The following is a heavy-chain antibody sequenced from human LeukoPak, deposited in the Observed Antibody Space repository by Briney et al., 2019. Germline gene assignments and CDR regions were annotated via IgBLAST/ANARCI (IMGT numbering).Heavy chain of an antibody. Sequence: GGSLRLSCAASGFTFSSYAMHWVRQAPGKGLEWVAVISYDGSNKYYADSVKGRFTISRDNSKNTLYLQMNSLRAEDTAVYYCARDWVLRYFDWLVGDAFDIWGQGTMVTVSS. V-gene: IGHV3-30*04. CDR2: ISYDGSNK. J-gene: IGHJ3*02. CDR1: GFTFSSYA. D-gene: IGHD3-9*01. CDR3: ARDWVLRYFDWLVGDAFDI.